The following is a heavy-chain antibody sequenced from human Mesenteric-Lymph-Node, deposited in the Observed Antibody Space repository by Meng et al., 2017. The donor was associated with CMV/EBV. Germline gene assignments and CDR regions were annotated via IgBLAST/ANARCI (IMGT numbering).Heavy chain of an antibody. J-gene: IGHJ5*02. CDR3: ARAARPSEGTYPTIFTHGPYWFDP. Sequence: SETLSLTCTVSGGSITNYYWSWIRQPPGKGLEWVGYIYYSGSSYYNPSLRSRVTMSVDTSKNQFSLKLSSVTAADTAVYYCARAARPSEGTYPTIFTHGPYWFDPWGQGTLVTVSS. V-gene: IGHV4-59*12. CDR1: GGSITNYY. D-gene: IGHD3-3*01. CDR2: IYYSGSS.